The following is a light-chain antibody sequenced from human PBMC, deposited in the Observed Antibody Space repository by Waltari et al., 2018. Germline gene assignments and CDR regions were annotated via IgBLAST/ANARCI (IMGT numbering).Light chain of an antibody. Sequence: SYELTQPPSVSVSPGQTASITSSGDTLGSNYASWYQHKAGQSPLLVIYQDINRPSGIPERFSGSKSGNTATLTISGTQAMDDADYYCQALGSNRWVFGGGTKLTVL. CDR1: TLGSNY. CDR3: QALGSNRWV. CDR2: QDI. V-gene: IGLV3-1*01. J-gene: IGLJ3*02.